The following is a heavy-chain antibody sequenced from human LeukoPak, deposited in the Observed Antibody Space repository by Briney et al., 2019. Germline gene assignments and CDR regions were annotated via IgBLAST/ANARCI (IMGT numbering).Heavy chain of an antibody. V-gene: IGHV5-51*01. D-gene: IGHD5-24*01. J-gene: IGHJ4*02. CDR1: GYSFSSYW. CDR3: ARASRDGYDQNFDY. Sequence: GESLKISCKGLGYSFSSYWNAWVRQRPGKGLEWMGIIYPGGSETRYDPSFQGQVTISADSSTSTAYLQWSSLRAEDTAMYYCARASRDGYDQNFDYWGQGTLVTVSS. CDR2: IYPGGSET.